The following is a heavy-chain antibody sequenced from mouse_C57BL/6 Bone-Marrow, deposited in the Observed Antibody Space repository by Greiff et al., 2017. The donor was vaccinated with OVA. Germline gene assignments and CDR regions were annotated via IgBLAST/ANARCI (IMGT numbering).Heavy chain of an antibody. D-gene: IGHD1-1*01. Sequence: VQLQQSGPELVKPGASVKISCKASGYTFTDYYMNWVKQSHGKSLEWIGDINPNNGGTSYNQKFKGKATLTVDKSSSTAYMELRSLTSEDSAVYYCAREANYYGNSLSYFDYWGQGTTLTVSS. CDR3: AREANYYGNSLSYFDY. J-gene: IGHJ2*01. CDR2: INPNNGGT. V-gene: IGHV1-26*01. CDR1: GYTFTDYY.